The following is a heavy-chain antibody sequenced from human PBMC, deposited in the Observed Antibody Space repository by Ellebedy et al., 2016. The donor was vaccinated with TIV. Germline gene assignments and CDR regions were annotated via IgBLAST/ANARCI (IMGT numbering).Heavy chain of an antibody. J-gene: IGHJ4*02. CDR1: GFTFSRRW. CDR3: AMETSGWPDH. Sequence: GGSLRLSXTASGFTFSRRWMGWVRQAPGKGLEWVANIKEDETEKYYAESVKGRFTISRDNAKNSLYLEMNNLRVEDTGLYYCAMETSGWPDHWGQGTLVTVSS. V-gene: IGHV3-7*03. D-gene: IGHD6-19*01. CDR2: IKEDETEK.